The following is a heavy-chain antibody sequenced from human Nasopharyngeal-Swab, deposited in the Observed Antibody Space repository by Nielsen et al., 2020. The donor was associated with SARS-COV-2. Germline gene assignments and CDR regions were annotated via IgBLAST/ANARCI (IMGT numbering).Heavy chain of an antibody. V-gene: IGHV3-21*06. Sequence: GGSLRLSCAASEFSFNTYTINWVRQSPGRGLEWISSISYTSDYIYNAKSLEGRFTVSRDNAKNSVYLQMNRLRPEDTAVYYCARDMTTITSGDAFDIWGQGTLVTVSS. CDR1: EFSFNTYT. J-gene: IGHJ3*02. CDR3: ARDMTTITSGDAFDI. D-gene: IGHD2-21*02. CDR2: ISYTSDYI.